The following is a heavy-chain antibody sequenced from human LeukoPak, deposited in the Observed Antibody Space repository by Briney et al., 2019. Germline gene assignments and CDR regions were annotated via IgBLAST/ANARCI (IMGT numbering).Heavy chain of an antibody. CDR3: AKGGTVLRFLEWLLGGSYFDY. D-gene: IGHD3-3*01. J-gene: IGHJ4*02. Sequence: QPGGSLRLSCAASGFTFGSYSMSWVRQAPGKGLEWVSAISGSGGSSYYADSVKGRFTISRDNSKNTLYLQMNSLRAEDTAVYYCAKGGTVLRFLEWLLGGSYFDYWGQGTLVTVSS. V-gene: IGHV3-23*01. CDR2: ISGSGGSS. CDR1: GFTFGSYS.